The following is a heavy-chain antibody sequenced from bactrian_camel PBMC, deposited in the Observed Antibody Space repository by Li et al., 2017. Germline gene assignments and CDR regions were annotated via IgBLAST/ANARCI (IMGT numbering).Heavy chain of an antibody. D-gene: IGHD7*01. V-gene: IGHV3S40*01. CDR3: VRELETGATANEVFGY. Sequence: VQLVESGGGLVQPGGSMRLSCTASGFTFSSYYMYWVRQAPGKGLEWISSINGGAGTEYVAASVKGRFTSSRDNAKNMLYLEMNGLKPEDTAVYYCVRELETGATANEVFGYWGQGTQVTVS. J-gene: IGHJ6*01. CDR1: GFTFSSYY. CDR2: INGGAGTE.